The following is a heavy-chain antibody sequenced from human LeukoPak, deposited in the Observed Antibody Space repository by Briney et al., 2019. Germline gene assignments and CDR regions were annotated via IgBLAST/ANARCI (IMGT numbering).Heavy chain of an antibody. CDR3: ARYSSGYYSFDY. Sequence: GGSLRLSCAASGFTFSTYSMNWVRQAPGKGLEWVSYISSSRTIYYADSVKGRFTISRDNAKNSLYLQMNSLRDEDTAVYYCARYSSGYYSFDYWGQGTLVTVSS. CDR2: ISSSRTI. CDR1: GFTFSTYS. D-gene: IGHD3-22*01. V-gene: IGHV3-48*02. J-gene: IGHJ4*02.